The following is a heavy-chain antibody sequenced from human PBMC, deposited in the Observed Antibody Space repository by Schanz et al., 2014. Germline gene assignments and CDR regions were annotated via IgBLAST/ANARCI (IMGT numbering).Heavy chain of an antibody. Sequence: QVQLQQWGAGLLKPSETLSLSCAVYSGSFSGYYWSWIRQPPGKGLEWIGEINHSGSTNYNPSLKSRVTISVDTPKSQFSLKLSCVTAADTAVYYCARGTDSTSADVTRGRRRYYFDYWGQGTLVTVSS. CDR2: INHSGST. CDR3: ARGTDSTSADVTRGRRRYYFDY. V-gene: IGHV4-34*01. J-gene: IGHJ4*02. D-gene: IGHD6-13*01. CDR1: SGSFSGYY.